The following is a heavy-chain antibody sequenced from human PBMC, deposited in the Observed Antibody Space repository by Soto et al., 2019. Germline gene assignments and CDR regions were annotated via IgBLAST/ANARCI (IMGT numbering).Heavy chain of an antibody. CDR2: IYYSGST. CDR1: GGSISSYY. D-gene: IGHD6-13*01. V-gene: IGHV4-59*01. J-gene: IGHJ4*02. CDR3: AREGVAAAGVYYFDY. Sequence: QVQLQESGPGLVKPSETLSLTCTVSGGSISSYYWSWIRQPPGKGLEWIGYIYYSGSTNYNPSLKSRVTISVDTSKTQFTLKLSSVTAADTAVYYCAREGVAAAGVYYFDYWGQGTLVTVSS.